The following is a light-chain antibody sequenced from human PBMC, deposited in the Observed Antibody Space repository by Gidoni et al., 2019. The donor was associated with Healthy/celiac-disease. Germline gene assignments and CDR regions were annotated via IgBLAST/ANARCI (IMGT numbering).Light chain of an antibody. Sequence: EIVLTQSPGTLSLSPGERATLSCRASQSVSSSYLAWYQQKPGQAPRILIYGASSRATGIPDRFSGSGSGTDFTLTISRLEPEDFAVYYCQQYGSSPRRYTFGQGTKLEIK. CDR1: QSVSSSY. CDR2: GAS. J-gene: IGKJ2*01. CDR3: QQYGSSPRRYT. V-gene: IGKV3-20*01.